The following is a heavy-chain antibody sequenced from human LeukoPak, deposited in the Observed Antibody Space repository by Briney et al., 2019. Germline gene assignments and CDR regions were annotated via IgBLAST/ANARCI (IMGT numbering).Heavy chain of an antibody. CDR3: ARDRGAPYYDFWSGKEGPYFDY. CDR2: IIPIFGTA. Sequence: SVKVSCKASGGTFSSYAISWVRQAPGQGLEWMGGIIPIFGTANYAQKFQGRVTITADESTSTAYMELSSLRSEDTAVYYCARDRGAPYYDFWSGKEGPYFDYWGQGTLVTVSS. V-gene: IGHV1-69*01. J-gene: IGHJ4*02. D-gene: IGHD3-3*01. CDR1: GGTFSSYA.